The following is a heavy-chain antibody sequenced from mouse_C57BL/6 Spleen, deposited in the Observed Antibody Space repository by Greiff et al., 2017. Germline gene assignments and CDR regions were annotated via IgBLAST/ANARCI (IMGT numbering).Heavy chain of an antibody. CDR3: ARSRRQFGFYYAMDY. CDR1: GYTFTSYW. CDR2: IDPSDSYT. J-gene: IGHJ4*01. Sequence: QVQLKQPGAELVMPGASVKLSCKASGYTFTSYWMHWVKQRPGQGLEWIGEIDPSDSYTNYNQKFKGKSTLTVDKSSSTAYMQLSSLTSEDSAVDYCARSRRQFGFYYAMDYWGQGTSVTVSS. V-gene: IGHV1-69*01. D-gene: IGHD3-2*01.